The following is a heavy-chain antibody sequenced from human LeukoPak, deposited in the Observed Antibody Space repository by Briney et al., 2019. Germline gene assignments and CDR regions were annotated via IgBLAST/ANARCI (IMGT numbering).Heavy chain of an antibody. CDR1: GGSISSSSYY. CDR2: IYYSGST. J-gene: IGHJ4*02. D-gene: IGHD2-2*01. Sequence: SETLSLTCTVSGGSISSSSYYWGWIRQPPGKGLEWIGSIYYSGSTYYNPSLKSRVTISVDTSKNQLSLKLSSVTAADTAAYYCASRDCSSTSCWGWFFDYWGQGTLVTVSS. CDR3: ASRDCSSTSCWGWFFDY. V-gene: IGHV4-39*01.